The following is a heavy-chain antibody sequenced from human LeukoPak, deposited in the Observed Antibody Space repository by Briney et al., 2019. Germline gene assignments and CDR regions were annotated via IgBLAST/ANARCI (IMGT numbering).Heavy chain of an antibody. V-gene: IGHV4-59*11. Sequence: SETLSLTCTVSGGSISSHHWSWFRQTPGERPEWIAFIYYSGTTNYNPSLKGRVTISIDSSKNQFSLKLSSVTAADTAVYYCARANWNYLDYWGQGTLVTVSS. D-gene: IGHD1-20*01. CDR2: IYYSGTT. CDR3: ARANWNYLDY. CDR1: GGSISSHH. J-gene: IGHJ4*02.